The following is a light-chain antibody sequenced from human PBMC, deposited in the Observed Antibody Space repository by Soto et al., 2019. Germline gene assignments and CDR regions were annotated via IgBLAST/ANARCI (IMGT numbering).Light chain of an antibody. CDR3: QQYNSYPRT. CDR1: QSIRSS. Sequence: DIQMTQSPSTLSASVGDRVTITCRASQSIRSSLAWYQQNPGKAPKLLIYGASSLESGVPSRFSGSGSGTEFTLTLSTLQPEDSATYYCQQYNSYPRTFGQGTKVEIK. V-gene: IGKV1-5*01. J-gene: IGKJ4*01. CDR2: GAS.